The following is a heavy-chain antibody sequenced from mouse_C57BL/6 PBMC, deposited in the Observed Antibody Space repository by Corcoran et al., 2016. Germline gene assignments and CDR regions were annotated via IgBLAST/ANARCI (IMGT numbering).Heavy chain of an antibody. CDR1: GYTFTSYG. CDR3: ASQGPRGY. Sequence: QVQLQQSGAELARPGASVKLSCKASGYTFTSYGISWVKQRTGQGLEWIGEIYPRSGNTYYNEKFKGKATLTADKSSSTAYMELRSLTSEDSAVYFCASQGPRGYWGQGTLVTVSA. CDR2: IYPRSGNT. V-gene: IGHV1-81*01. J-gene: IGHJ3*01. D-gene: IGHD3-2*02.